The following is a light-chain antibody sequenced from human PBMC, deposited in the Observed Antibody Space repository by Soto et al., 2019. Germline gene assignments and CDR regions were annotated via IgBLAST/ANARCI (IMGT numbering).Light chain of an antibody. Sequence: DIQMTQSPSSLSASVGDRVAITCQASQDISNFLNWYQQKPGKAPKLLTYDASDLETGVPSRFSGSGSGTDFTFTISNLQPEDFATYYCQQYASLPFTFGPGTKVDFK. CDR2: DAS. J-gene: IGKJ3*01. CDR3: QQYASLPFT. V-gene: IGKV1-33*01. CDR1: QDISNF.